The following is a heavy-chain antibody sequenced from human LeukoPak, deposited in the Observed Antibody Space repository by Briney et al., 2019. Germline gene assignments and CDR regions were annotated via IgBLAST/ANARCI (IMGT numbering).Heavy chain of an antibody. Sequence: SETLSLTCTVSGGSVSSGSYYWCRIRQPPGKGLEWIGYIYYSGSTNYNPSLKSRVTISVDTSKNQFSLKLSSVTAADTAVYYCARSAAAGYYYGMDVWGKGTTVTVSS. CDR1: GGSVSSGSYY. CDR2: IYYSGST. D-gene: IGHD6-13*01. V-gene: IGHV4-61*01. CDR3: ARSAAAGYYYGMDV. J-gene: IGHJ6*04.